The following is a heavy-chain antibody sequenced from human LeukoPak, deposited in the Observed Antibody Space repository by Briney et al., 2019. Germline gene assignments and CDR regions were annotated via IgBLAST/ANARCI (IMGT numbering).Heavy chain of an antibody. CDR1: GFTFSSYA. V-gene: IGHV3-23*01. CDR2: ISGSGGST. J-gene: IGHJ5*02. D-gene: IGHD2-2*01. Sequence: GGSLRLSCAASGFTFSSYAMSWVRQAPGKGLEWVSAISGSGGSTYYADSVKGRFTISRDSSKNSLYLQMNSLRAEDTAVYYCARAPGPSQYCSSTSCPKSEWWFDPWGQGTLVTVSS. CDR3: ARAPGPSQYCSSTSCPKSEWWFDP.